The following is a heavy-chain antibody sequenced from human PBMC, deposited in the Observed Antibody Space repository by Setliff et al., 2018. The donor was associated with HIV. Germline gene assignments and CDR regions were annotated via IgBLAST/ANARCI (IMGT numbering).Heavy chain of an antibody. CDR1: GYTLSEYY. D-gene: IGHD1-26*01. J-gene: IGHJ4*02. Sequence: GASVKVSCKASGYTLSEYYMHWVQQAPGKGLEWMGRIDPEDGETLYAEKFRGRVTMTADMSTNTAYLELGSLRSEDTAVYYCARGWEGGMDYWGQGTLVTVSS. CDR2: IDPEDGET. V-gene: IGHV1-69-2*01. CDR3: ARGWEGGMDY.